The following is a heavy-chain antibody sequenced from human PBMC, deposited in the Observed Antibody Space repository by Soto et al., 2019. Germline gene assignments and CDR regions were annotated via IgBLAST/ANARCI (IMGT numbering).Heavy chain of an antibody. CDR1: GYTFTSYY. V-gene: IGHV1-46*01. CDR2: INPSGGST. D-gene: IGHD1-1*01. Sequence: ASVKVSCKASGYTFTSYYMHWVRQAPGQGLEWMGIINPSGGSTSYAQKFQGRVTMTRDTSTSTVYMELSRLRSEDTAVYYCARDLPRQLEQPYYYYYYGMDVWGQGTTVTVSS. CDR3: ARDLPRQLEQPYYYYYYGMDV. J-gene: IGHJ6*02.